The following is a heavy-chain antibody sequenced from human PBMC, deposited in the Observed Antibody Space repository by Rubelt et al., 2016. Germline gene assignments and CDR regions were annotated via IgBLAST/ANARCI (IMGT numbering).Heavy chain of an antibody. CDR3: ARGTSGYLQIQYYYYYMDV. V-gene: IGHV4-59*12. CDR2: IYYSGST. Sequence: QVQLQESGPGLVKPSETLSLTCTVSGGSISSYYWSWIRQPPGKGLEWIGYIYYSGSTNYNPSLKSGVTISVDTSKNQFSLKLSSVTAADTAVYYCARGTSGYLQIQYYYYYMDVWGRGTTVTVSS. J-gene: IGHJ6*03. CDR1: GGSISSYY. D-gene: IGHD3-3*01.